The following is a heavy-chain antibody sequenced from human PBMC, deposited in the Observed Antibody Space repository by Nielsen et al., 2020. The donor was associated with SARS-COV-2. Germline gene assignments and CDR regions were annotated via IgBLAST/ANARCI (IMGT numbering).Heavy chain of an antibody. D-gene: IGHD3-9*01. J-gene: IGHJ6*02. CDR1: GGTFSSYA. CDR2: IIPILGIA. Sequence: SVKVSCKASGGTFSSYAISWVRQAPGQGLEWMGRIIPILGIANYAQKFQGRVTITADKSTSTAYMELSSLRSEDTAVYYCARDSINYDILTGYSPYYYYGMDVWGQGTTVTVSS. CDR3: ARDSINYDILTGYSPYYYYGMDV. V-gene: IGHV1-69*04.